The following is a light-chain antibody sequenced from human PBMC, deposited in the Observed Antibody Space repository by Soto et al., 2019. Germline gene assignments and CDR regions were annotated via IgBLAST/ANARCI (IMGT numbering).Light chain of an antibody. Sequence: QSVLTQPPSVSGAPGQRVTISCTGSSSNIGAGYDVHWYQQLPGTAPKLLIYGNSNRPSGVPDRSSGSKSGTSASLAITGLQAEVEADYYCQSYDSSLSALFGGGTKVTVL. V-gene: IGLV1-40*01. CDR1: SSNIGAGYD. J-gene: IGLJ3*02. CDR3: QSYDSSLSAL. CDR2: GNS.